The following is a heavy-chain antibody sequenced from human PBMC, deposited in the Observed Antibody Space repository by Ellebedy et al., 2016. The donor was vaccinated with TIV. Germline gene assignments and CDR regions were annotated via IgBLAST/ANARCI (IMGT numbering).Heavy chain of an antibody. CDR2: IMKSGSAV. Sequence: GESLKISCVASGFPFSSCELLWLRPAPGQGLEWVSHIMKSGSAVVYAESVEGRFTISSDNAKNSLLLQMTSLRVYDTALYYCSRWFRGAAELWYYNNWGQGALVTVSS. CDR3: SRWFRGAAELWYYNN. V-gene: IGHV3-48*03. CDR1: GFPFSSCE. J-gene: IGHJ4*02. D-gene: IGHD6-25*01.